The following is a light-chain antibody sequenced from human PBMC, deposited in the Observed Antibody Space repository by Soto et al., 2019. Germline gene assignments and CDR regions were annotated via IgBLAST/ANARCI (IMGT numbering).Light chain of an antibody. V-gene: IGKV3-15*01. CDR1: QSVNSD. J-gene: IGKJ1*01. CDR2: DAS. Sequence: EIGMTQSPATLSLSPGERATLSCRASQSVNSDLAWYQQKPGQAPRLLIYDASTRAAGVPARFTGSGSETEFTLTISSLQSEDYAVYYCQQYGRSYPTFGQGTKVEI. CDR3: QQYGRSYPT.